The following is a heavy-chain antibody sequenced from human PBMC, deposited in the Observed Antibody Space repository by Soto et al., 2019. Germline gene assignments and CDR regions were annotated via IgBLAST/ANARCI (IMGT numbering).Heavy chain of an antibody. Sequence: EVQLLESGGDLVQPGGSLRLSCAASGFTFTSCDMSWIRQAPGKGLEWVSAITGGGDNTYYADSVKGRFTISRDNSKNTLYLQMNSLRAEDTAFYYCTQDGGSRDWLTVNWGQGTLVTVSS. V-gene: IGHV3-23*01. D-gene: IGHD3-9*01. J-gene: IGHJ4*02. CDR2: ITGGGDNT. CDR3: TQDGGSRDWLTVN. CDR1: GFTFTSCD.